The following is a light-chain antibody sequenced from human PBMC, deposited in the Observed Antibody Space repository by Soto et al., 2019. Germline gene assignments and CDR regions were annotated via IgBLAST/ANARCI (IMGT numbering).Light chain of an antibody. CDR3: QQYNSFSIT. J-gene: IGKJ4*01. Sequence: DIQMTQSPSTLSASVGDRVTITCRASQSISSWLAWYPQKPGKAPKLLIYDASSLVSGVPSRFSGSGSGTEFTLSISSQQPDDFATYYCQQYNSFSITFGGGTKVEIK. CDR2: DAS. CDR1: QSISSW. V-gene: IGKV1-5*01.